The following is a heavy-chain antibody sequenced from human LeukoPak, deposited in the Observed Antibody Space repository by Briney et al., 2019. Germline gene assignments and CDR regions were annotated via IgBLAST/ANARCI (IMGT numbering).Heavy chain of an antibody. CDR3: ASLFLCYGCSSSSDSFDI. D-gene: IGHD6-6*01. CDR2: INSDGSST. Sequence: GGSLRLSCAASGFTLSSYWMHWVRHAPGKGLVWVSRINSDGSSTTYADSVKGRFTISRDNAKNTLYLQMNSLRAEDTAVYYCASLFLCYGCSSSSDSFDIWGQGTMVTVSS. CDR1: GFTLSSYW. V-gene: IGHV3-74*01. J-gene: IGHJ3*02.